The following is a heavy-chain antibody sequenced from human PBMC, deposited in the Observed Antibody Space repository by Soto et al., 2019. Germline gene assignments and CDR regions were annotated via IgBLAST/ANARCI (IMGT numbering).Heavy chain of an antibody. J-gene: IGHJ3*02. CDR3: AKTANGWFSAFDI. D-gene: IGHD6-19*01. CDR1: GFTFSSYA. CDR2: ISGSGGTT. Sequence: EVQLLESGGGLVQPGGSLRLSCAASGFTFSSYAMSWVRQAPGKGLEWVSAISGSGGTTYYADSMKGRFTFSRDNSKNTPYLQMNSLRAEDTAVYYCAKTANGWFSAFDIWGQGTMVTVSS. V-gene: IGHV3-23*01.